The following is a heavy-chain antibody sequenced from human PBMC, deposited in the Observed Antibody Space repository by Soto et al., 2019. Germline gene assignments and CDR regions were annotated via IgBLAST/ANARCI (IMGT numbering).Heavy chain of an antibody. V-gene: IGHV4-30-4*08. CDR2: IHYAGSI. D-gene: IGHD2-21*02. Sequence: QVQLQQSGPGLVEPSQTLSLTCAVSGGSISSEYFHWTWIRQSPGKGLEWIGYIHYAGSIMYNPSFKSRLTMAVDTTKNQFSLQLTSVTAADTAVYFCAREDDGGDRDYYGLDVWGQGPTVTVSS. CDR3: AREDDGGDRDYYGLDV. J-gene: IGHJ6*02. CDR1: GGSISSEYFH.